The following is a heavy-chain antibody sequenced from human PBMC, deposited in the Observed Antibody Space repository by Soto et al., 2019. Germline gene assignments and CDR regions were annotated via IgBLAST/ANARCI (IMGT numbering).Heavy chain of an antibody. CDR2: MNPNSGHT. V-gene: IGHV1-8*01. CDR3: ARGRSSYGDYINWYFDL. D-gene: IGHD4-17*01. Sequence: QVQLVQSGAEVKKPGASVKVSCKASGYTFTNYDINWVRQATGQGLEWVGWMNPNSGHTGFAQKFQGRVTMTRDTSISTAYMELSSLSSEDTAVYYCARGRSSYGDYINWYFDLWGRGTLVTVPS. CDR1: GYTFTNYD. J-gene: IGHJ2*01.